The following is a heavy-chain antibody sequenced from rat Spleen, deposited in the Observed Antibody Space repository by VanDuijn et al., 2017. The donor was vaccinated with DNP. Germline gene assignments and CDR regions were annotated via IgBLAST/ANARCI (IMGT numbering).Heavy chain of an antibody. CDR2: IHTGSGGT. Sequence: QVQLQQSGAELAKPGSSVKISCKASGYTFTSYYIGWIKQTTGQGLEYLGYIHTGSGGTNYNEKFRGKATLTVDTSSNTAFMQLSSLTPDDSAVYYCARSWVGVRGIWFAYWGQGTLVTVSS. D-gene: IGHD4-3*01. V-gene: IGHV1-43*01. J-gene: IGHJ3*01. CDR1: GYTFTSYY. CDR3: ARSWVGVRGIWFAY.